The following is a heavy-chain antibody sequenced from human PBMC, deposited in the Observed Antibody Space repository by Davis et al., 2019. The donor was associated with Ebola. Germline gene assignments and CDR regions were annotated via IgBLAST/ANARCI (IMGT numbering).Heavy chain of an antibody. V-gene: IGHV1-18*01. CDR1: GYTFTTYG. D-gene: IGHD1-26*01. Sequence: ASVKVSCKASGYTFTTYGISWVRQAPGQGLEWMGWISAYNGNTNYAQKLQGSVTMTTDTSTSTAYMELRSLRSDDTAVYYCARDRYGTYYYYYYGMDVWGQGTTVTVSS. CDR3: ARDRYGTYYYYYYGMDV. J-gene: IGHJ6*02. CDR2: ISAYNGNT.